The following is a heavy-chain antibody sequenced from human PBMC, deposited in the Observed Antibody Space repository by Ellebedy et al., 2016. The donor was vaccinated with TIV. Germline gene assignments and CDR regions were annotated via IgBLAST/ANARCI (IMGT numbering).Heavy chain of an antibody. Sequence: MPSETLSLTCAVSGDSIISSGYYWGWLRQSPGKGLEWIGSIYYGGSTFYNPSLKSRVTISVDTSKNQFSLNLCSVPAADTAVYYCAGDPALPKGRFDTWGQGTLVTVSS. CDR3: AGDPALPKGRFDT. CDR1: GDSIISSGYY. CDR2: IYYGGST. V-gene: IGHV4-39*07. J-gene: IGHJ5*02.